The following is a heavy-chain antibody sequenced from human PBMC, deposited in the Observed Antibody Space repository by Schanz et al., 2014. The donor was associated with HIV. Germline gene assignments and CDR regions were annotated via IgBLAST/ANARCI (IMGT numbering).Heavy chain of an antibody. Sequence: QVQLVQSGAEVKKPGSSVKVSCKASGGTFSKSGITWVRQAPGHGLEWMAGIIPTFGTRNYAQKFQGRVTITADISTSTAYMELNSLRSDDTAVYYCAREPSFSGLDVWGQGTTVIVSS. CDR3: AREPSFSGLDV. CDR2: IIPTFGTR. CDR1: GGTFSKSG. V-gene: IGHV1-69*06. D-gene: IGHD6-6*01. J-gene: IGHJ6*02.